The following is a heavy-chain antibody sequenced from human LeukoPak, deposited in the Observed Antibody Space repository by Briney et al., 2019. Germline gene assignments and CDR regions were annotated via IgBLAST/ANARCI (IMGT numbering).Heavy chain of an antibody. D-gene: IGHD6-19*01. CDR1: GGTFSRYA. Sequence: SVKVSCTASGGTFSRYAISWVRQAPGQRREWMGGIFPIFGTAHYAHKFQGRVTIAADESTSTAYLELSSLRSEDTAVYYCARGGYRRGLADYWRQGTLV. CDR2: IFPIFGTA. CDR3: ARGGYRRGLADY. J-gene: IGHJ4*02. V-gene: IGHV1-69*01.